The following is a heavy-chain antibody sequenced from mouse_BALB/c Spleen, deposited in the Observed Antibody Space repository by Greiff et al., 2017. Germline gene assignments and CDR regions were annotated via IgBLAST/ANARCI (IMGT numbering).Heavy chain of an antibody. CDR3: GREGFDV. V-gene: IGHV1-37*01. J-gene: IGHJ1*01. CDR1: GYSFTGYF. CDR2: INPYNGDT. Sequence: EVQLQQSGPELVKPGASVKISCKASGYSFTGYFVNWVKQSHGKSLEWIGRINPYNGDTFYNQKFKGKATLTVDKSSSTAHMELLSLTSEDSAVYYCGREGFDVWGAGTTVTVSS.